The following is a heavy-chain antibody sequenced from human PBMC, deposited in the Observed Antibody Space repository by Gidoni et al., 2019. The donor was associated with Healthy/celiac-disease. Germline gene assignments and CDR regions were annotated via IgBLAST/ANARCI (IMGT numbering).Heavy chain of an antibody. Sequence: QVQLVESGGGVVQPGRSLRLSCAASGFTFSRYGMHWVRQAPGKGLECVAVIWYDGSNKYYADSVKGRFTISRDNSKNTLYLQMNSLRAEDTAVYYCARDRSYSTLDYWGQGTLVTVSS. J-gene: IGHJ4*02. CDR3: ARDRSYSTLDY. CDR1: GFTFSRYG. CDR2: IWYDGSNK. D-gene: IGHD1-26*01. V-gene: IGHV3-33*01.